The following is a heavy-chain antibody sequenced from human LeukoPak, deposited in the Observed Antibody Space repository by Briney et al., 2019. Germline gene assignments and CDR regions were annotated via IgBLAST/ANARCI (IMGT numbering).Heavy chain of an antibody. J-gene: IGHJ5*02. CDR2: IYYSGST. V-gene: IGHV4-59*01. D-gene: IGHD1-26*01. Sequence: SETLSLTCTVSGVSINSNYWSWVRQPAGKGLEWIGYIYYSGSTKYNPSLKSRVTISVDRSKNQFSLKLSSVTAADTAVYYCATLIGYSNRFDPSGQGTLVTVSS. CDR1: GVSINSNY. CDR3: ATLIGYSNRFDP.